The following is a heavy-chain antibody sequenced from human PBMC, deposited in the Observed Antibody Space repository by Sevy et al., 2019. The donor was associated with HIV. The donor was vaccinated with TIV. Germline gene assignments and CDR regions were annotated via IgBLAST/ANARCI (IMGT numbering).Heavy chain of an antibody. D-gene: IGHD3-16*02. CDR2: ISGSGGST. Sequence: RGSLRLSCAASGFTFSSYAMSWVRQAPGKGLEWVSAISGSGGSTYYADSVKDRFTISRDNSKNTLYLQMNSLRAEDTAAYNCATSASSAIWGVIGGDAFDIWGQGTLVPVSS. CDR1: GFTFSSYA. J-gene: IGHJ3*02. CDR3: ATSASSAIWGVIGGDAFDI. V-gene: IGHV3-23*01.